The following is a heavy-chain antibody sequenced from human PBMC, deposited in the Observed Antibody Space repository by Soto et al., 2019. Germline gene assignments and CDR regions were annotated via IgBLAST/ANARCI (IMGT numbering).Heavy chain of an antibody. CDR3: ARDLDGSGSYYTDY. V-gene: IGHV1-18*01. D-gene: IGHD3-10*01. Sequence: GNTNYAQKLQGRVTMTTDTSTSTAYMELRSLRSDDTAVYCCARDLDGSGSYYTDYWGPGTLVTVS. CDR2: GNT. J-gene: IGHJ4*02.